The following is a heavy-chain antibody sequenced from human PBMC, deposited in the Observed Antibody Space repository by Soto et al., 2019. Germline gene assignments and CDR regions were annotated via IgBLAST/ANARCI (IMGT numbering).Heavy chain of an antibody. CDR3: ASVNLWSGYQIYTDY. CDR1: GYTFIRSA. D-gene: IGHD3-3*01. CDR2: INVANGNT. V-gene: IGHV1-3*01. Sequence: ASVKVSCKASGYTFIRSAMHWVRQAPGQRLEWMGWINVANGNTKYSQKFQGRVTITRDTSATTAYMELSSLTSEDTAVYYCASVNLWSGYQIYTDYLRHATLFTV. J-gene: IGHJ4*01.